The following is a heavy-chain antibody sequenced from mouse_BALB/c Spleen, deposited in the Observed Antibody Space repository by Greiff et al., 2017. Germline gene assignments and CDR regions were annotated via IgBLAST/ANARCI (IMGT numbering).Heavy chain of an antibody. CDR3: ASGLAWFAY. CDR2: ISYDGSN. CDR1: GYSITSDYA. V-gene: IGHV3-6*02. J-gene: IGHJ3*01. Sequence: EVHLVESGPGLVKPSQSLSLTCTVTGYSITSDYAWNWIRQFPGNKLEWMGYISYDGSNNYNPSLKNRISITRDTSKNQFFLKLNSVTTEDTATYYCASGLAWFAYWGQGTLVTVSA.